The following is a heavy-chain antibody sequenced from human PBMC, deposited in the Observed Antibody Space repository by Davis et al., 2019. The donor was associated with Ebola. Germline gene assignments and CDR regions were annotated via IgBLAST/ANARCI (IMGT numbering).Heavy chain of an antibody. CDR3: TRVNAVTGYSRFDS. J-gene: IGHJ5*01. Sequence: GESLKTSCAASGFTFSDYYMSWLRQAPGKGLEWVSYISSSGSTIYYADSVKGRFTISRDNARNLVYVQMNSLRAEDTALYHCTRVNAVTGYSRFDSWGQGTLVTVSS. V-gene: IGHV3-11*01. D-gene: IGHD3-9*01. CDR2: ISSSGSTI. CDR1: GFTFSDYY.